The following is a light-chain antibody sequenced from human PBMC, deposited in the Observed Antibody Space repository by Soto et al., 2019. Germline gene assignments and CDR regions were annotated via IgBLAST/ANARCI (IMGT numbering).Light chain of an antibody. CDR2: DVS. CDR3: SSYTSSSTLGV. V-gene: IGLV2-14*01. CDR1: SSDVGGYNY. Sequence: QSALTQPASVSGSPGQSITISCTGTSSDVGGYNYVSWYQQHPGKAPKLMIYDVSNRPSGVSNRFSGSNSGNTASLTISGLQAEDEADYYCSSYTSSSTLGVFGTGT. J-gene: IGLJ1*01.